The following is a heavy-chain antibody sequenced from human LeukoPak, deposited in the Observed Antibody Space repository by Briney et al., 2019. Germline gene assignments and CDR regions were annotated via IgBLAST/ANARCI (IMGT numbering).Heavy chain of an antibody. CDR1: GFTFSSSA. J-gene: IGHJ4*02. CDR3: ARGPNSNWSGLDF. D-gene: IGHD6-6*01. CDR2: ISASGGST. V-gene: IGHV3-23*01. Sequence: GGSLRLSCAAPGFTFSSSAMSWVRQVPGKGLEWVSGISASGGSTSYADSVRGRFTISRDNSKNTLYVQMNSLRAEDTAVYYCARGPNSNWSGLDFWGQGTLLTVSS.